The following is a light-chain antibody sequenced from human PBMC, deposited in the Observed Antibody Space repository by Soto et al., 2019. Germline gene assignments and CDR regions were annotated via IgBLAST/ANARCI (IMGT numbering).Light chain of an antibody. V-gene: IGLV2-14*01. Sequence: QSVLTQPASVSGSPGQSITISCTGTSSVVGGYNYVSWYQQHPGKAPKLMIYDVSNRPSGVSNRFSGSKSGNTASLTISGLQAEDDADYYCSSYTSSSNYVFGTGTKVTV. J-gene: IGLJ1*01. CDR1: SSVVGGYNY. CDR2: DVS. CDR3: SSYTSSSNYV.